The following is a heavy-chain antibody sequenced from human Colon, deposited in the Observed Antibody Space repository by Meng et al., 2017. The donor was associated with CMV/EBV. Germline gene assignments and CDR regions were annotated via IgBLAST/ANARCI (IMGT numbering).Heavy chain of an antibody. V-gene: IGHV2-5*02. CDR2: IFWDDDK. J-gene: IGHJ4*02. CDR3: AHKSLPAAFFDY. CDR1: GFSLSTNGVA. Sequence: QITLKESGPTLVKPTQTLTLTCTFSGFSLSTNGVAVGWIRQPPGQALEWLALIFWDDDKRYRSSLGNRLTLTHDASKNQVVLTMTDMDPVDTATYYCAHKSLPAAFFDYWSQGTLVTVSS. D-gene: IGHD2-2*01.